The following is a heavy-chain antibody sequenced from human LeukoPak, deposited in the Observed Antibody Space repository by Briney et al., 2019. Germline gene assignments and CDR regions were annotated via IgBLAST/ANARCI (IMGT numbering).Heavy chain of an antibody. CDR3: ARALRYYYGSGSYYNVDY. J-gene: IGHJ4*02. D-gene: IGHD3-10*01. Sequence: GGSLRLSCAASGFTFSSCAMHWVRQAPGKGLEWVAVISYDGSNKYYADSAKGRFTISRDNSKNTLYLQMNSLRAEDTAVYYCARALRYYYGSGSYYNVDYWGQGTLVTVSS. CDR2: ISYDGSNK. CDR1: GFTFSSCA. V-gene: IGHV3-30-3*01.